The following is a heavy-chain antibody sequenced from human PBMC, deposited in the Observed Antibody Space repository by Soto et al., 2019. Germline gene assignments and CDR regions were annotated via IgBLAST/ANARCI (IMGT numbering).Heavy chain of an antibody. J-gene: IGHJ4*02. CDR3: AKDLEQLVRIWEWSGFDY. CDR2: ISYDGSNK. V-gene: IGHV3-30*18. D-gene: IGHD6-6*01. Sequence: QVQLVESGGGVVQPGRSLRLSCAASGFIFSSYGMHWVRQAPDKGLEWVAVISYDGSNKYYADSVKGRFTISRDNSKNTLYLQMNSLRAEDTAVYYCAKDLEQLVRIWEWSGFDYWGQGTLDTVSS. CDR1: GFIFSSYG.